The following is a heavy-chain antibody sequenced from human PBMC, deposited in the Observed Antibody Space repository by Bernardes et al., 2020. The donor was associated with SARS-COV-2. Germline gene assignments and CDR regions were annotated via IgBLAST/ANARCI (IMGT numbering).Heavy chain of an antibody. V-gene: IGHV3-64D*06. CDR3: VKERPTGDY. CDR2: ISNYGGTP. CDR1: GFTFRESP. Sequence: GGSLRLSCSGSGFTFRESPMHWVRQAPGKGLEYVSRISNYGGTPHYADSVKGRFTISGDNSKNTMYLQMSSLRVEDTAVYFCVKERPTGDYWGQGTLVTVS. J-gene: IGHJ4*02.